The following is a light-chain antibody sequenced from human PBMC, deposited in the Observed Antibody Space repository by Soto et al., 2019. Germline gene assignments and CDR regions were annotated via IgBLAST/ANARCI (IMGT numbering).Light chain of an antibody. V-gene: IGKV4-1*01. CDR2: WAS. Sequence: DIVMTQSPDSLAVSLGERATINCKSSRNILYSSNNKNYLAWYQQKPGQPPNLLIYWASTRESGVPDRFSGSGSGTDFTLTISSLQAEDVAVYYCQQYYSAPLTFGGGTKVEIK. CDR3: QQYYSAPLT. J-gene: IGKJ4*01. CDR1: RNILYSSNNKNY.